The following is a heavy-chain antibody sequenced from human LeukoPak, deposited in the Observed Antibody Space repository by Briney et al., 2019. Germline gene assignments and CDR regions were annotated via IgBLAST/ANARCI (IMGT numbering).Heavy chain of an antibody. Sequence: GGSLRLSCAASGFTFSDYYMSWIRQAPGKGLEWVSYISSSGSTIYYADSVKGRFTISRDNAKNSLYLQMNSLRAEDTAVYYCARDSFELRFLEWLPYPYYFDYWGQGTLVTVSS. CDR3: ARDSFELRFLEWLPYPYYFDY. D-gene: IGHD3-3*01. CDR1: GFTFSDYY. CDR2: ISSSGSTI. V-gene: IGHV3-11*04. J-gene: IGHJ4*02.